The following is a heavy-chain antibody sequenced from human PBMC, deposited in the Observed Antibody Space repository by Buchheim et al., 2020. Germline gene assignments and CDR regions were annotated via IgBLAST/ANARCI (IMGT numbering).Heavy chain of an antibody. CDR3: ARTRTDIVGATGFYFDY. V-gene: IGHV1-2*04. Sequence: QVQLVQSGAEVKKPGASVKVSCKASGYTFTGYYMHWVRQAPGQGLEWMGWINPNSGDTNYAQKFQGWVTMTRDTSISTAYMELSRLRSDDTAVYYCARTRTDIVGATGFYFDYWGQGTL. CDR2: INPNSGDT. CDR1: GYTFTGYY. J-gene: IGHJ4*02. D-gene: IGHD1-26*01.